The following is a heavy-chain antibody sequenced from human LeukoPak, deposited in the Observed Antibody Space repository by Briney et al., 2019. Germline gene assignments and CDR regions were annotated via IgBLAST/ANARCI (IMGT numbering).Heavy chain of an antibody. Sequence: VASVKVSCKASGGTFSSYAISWVRQAPGQGFEWMGRIIPILGIANYAQKFQGRVTITADKSTSTAYMELSSLRSEDTAVYYCARSAVAGTSSFDYWGQGTLVTVSS. CDR1: GGTFSSYA. CDR3: ARSAVAGTSSFDY. V-gene: IGHV1-69*04. CDR2: IIPILGIA. D-gene: IGHD6-19*01. J-gene: IGHJ4*02.